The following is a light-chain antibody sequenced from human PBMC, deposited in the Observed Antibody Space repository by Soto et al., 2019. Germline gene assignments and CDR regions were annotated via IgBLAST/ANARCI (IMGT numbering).Light chain of an antibody. V-gene: IGKV3-11*01. Sequence: VLTQSKDTLSLSPGERATLSCRASQSVSNNYLAWYQQKPGQAPRLLIYGASNRATGIPARFSGSGSGTDFTLTISSLEPEDFAVYYCQQRSNWPPTFGQGTRLEIK. CDR2: GAS. CDR3: QQRSNWPPT. J-gene: IGKJ5*01. CDR1: QSVSNNY.